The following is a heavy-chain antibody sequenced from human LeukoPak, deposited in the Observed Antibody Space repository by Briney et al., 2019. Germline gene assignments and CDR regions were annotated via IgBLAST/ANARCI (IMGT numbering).Heavy chain of an antibody. J-gene: IGHJ4*02. CDR2: IKSKKDGETI. CDR1: GFTFSNVW. D-gene: IGHD2-15*01. V-gene: IGHV3-15*01. CDR3: ATGAPSGGGYFDY. Sequence: GGSLRLSCGASGFTFSNVWMSWVRQAPGKGLEWVGRIKSKKDGETIDYAAPAKGRFSISRDDSINTLYLQMNNLKTEDTAVYYCATGAPSGGGYFDYWGQGTLVTVSS.